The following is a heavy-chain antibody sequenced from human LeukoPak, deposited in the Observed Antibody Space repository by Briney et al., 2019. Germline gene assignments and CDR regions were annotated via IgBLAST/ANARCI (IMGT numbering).Heavy chain of an antibody. CDR2: ISSSSSYI. V-gene: IGHV3-21*01. D-gene: IGHD3-16*01. Sequence: GGSLRLSCAASGFTFSSYSMNWVRQAPGKGLEWVSSISSSSSYIYYADSVKGRFTISRDNAKNTLYLQMNSLRAEDTAVYYCARGIRSYYYYYMDVWGKGTTVTVSS. J-gene: IGHJ6*03. CDR1: GFTFSSYS. CDR3: ARGIRSYYYYYMDV.